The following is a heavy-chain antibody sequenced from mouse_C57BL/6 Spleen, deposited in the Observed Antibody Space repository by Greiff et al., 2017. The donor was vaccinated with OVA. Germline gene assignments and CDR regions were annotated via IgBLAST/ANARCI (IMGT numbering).Heavy chain of an antibody. CDR2: IYPGSGST. D-gene: IGHD2-3*01. CDR1: GYTFTSYW. V-gene: IGHV1-55*01. J-gene: IGHJ4*01. Sequence: QVQLQQPGAELVKPGASVKMSCKASGYTFTSYWITWVKQRPGQGLEWIGDIYPGSGSTNYNEKFKSKATLTVDTSSSTAYMQLSSLTSEDSAVYYGARNTSYDGLYYYAMDYWGQGTSVTVSS. CDR3: ARNTSYDGLYYYAMDY.